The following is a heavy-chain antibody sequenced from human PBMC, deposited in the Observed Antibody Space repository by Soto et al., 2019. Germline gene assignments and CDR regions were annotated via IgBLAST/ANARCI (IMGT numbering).Heavy chain of an antibody. D-gene: IGHD2-15*01. Sequence: QVQLVQSGPEVKKPGSSVKVSCEASGGTFSNFAVNWVRQAPGQGREWVGGIIPLVNVAKYAQKFEGRVTIVADDSRSPTYMDLSSLRTDATAVYYCAASGRDVLGYAYKDTEGTDFWGQGTMVTVSS. CDR2: IIPLVNVA. V-gene: IGHV1-69*01. J-gene: IGHJ3*01. CDR1: GGTFSNFA. CDR3: AASGRDVLGYAYKDTEGTDF.